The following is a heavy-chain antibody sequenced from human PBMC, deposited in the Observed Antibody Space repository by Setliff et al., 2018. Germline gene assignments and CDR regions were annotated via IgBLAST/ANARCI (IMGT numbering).Heavy chain of an antibody. J-gene: IGHJ5*02. Sequence: KPSETLSLTCTVSGASLSSGSYYWSWIRQSAGKGLEWIGRIYTTGNTNYNPSLKSRVTISVDTSKKQFSLMLTSVTAADTAVYYCARYIPSAGCFDPWGQGALVTVSS. D-gene: IGHD2-21*01. CDR1: GASLSSGSYY. V-gene: IGHV4-61*02. CDR3: ARYIPSAGCFDP. CDR2: IYTTGNT.